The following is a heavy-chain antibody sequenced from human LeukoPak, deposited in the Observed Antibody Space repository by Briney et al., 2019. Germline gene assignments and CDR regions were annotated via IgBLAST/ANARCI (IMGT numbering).Heavy chain of an antibody. D-gene: IGHD1-26*01. J-gene: IGHJ4*02. CDR2: INNSGGSR. V-gene: IGHV3-23*01. CDR1: GFTFSSYA. Sequence: GGSLRLSCAASGFTFSSYAMSWVRQAPGKGLEWVSVINNSGGSRYSADSVKGRFTISRDNSRNTLYLQMNSLRGDDTAVYYCAKDVGKWESLHFFDYWGQGTLVTVSS. CDR3: AKDVGKWESLHFFDY.